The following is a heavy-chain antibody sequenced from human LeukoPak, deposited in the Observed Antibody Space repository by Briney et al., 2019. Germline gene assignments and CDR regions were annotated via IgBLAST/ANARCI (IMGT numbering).Heavy chain of an antibody. CDR3: ARRMGSGIAAGGNFDY. Sequence: GESLKISCKGSGYSFTSYWIGWVRQMPGKGLEWMGIIYPGDSDTRYSPSFQGQVTISAAKSISTAYLQWSSLKASDTAMYYCARRMGSGIAAGGNFDYWGQGTLVTVSS. J-gene: IGHJ4*02. CDR2: IYPGDSDT. V-gene: IGHV5-51*01. CDR1: GYSFTSYW. D-gene: IGHD6-13*01.